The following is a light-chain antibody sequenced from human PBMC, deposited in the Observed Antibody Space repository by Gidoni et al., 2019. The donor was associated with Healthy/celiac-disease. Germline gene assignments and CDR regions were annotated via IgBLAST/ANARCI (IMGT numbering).Light chain of an antibody. J-gene: IGLJ2*01. CDR1: SSNIGSNY. CDR3: AAWDDSLSGRGV. Sequence: QSVLTQPPSASGTPGQRVTISCSGSSSNIGSNYVYWYQQLPGTATKLLIYSNNQRPSGVPDRFAGSKSGTSASLAISGLRSEDEADYYCAAWDDSLSGRGVFGGGTKLTVL. V-gene: IGLV1-47*02. CDR2: SNN.